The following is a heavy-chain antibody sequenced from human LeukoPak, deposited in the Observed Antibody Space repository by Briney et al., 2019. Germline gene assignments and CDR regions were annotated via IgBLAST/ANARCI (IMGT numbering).Heavy chain of an antibody. CDR2: IIPIFGTA. CDR1: GGTFSSYA. J-gene: IGHJ6*03. CDR3: ARDYCSGGSCYLHYYYMDV. D-gene: IGHD2-15*01. V-gene: IGHV1-69*05. Sequence: GASVKVSXKASGGTFSSYAISWVRQAPGQGLEWMGRIIPIFGTANYAQKFQGKVTITTDESTSTAYMELSSLRSEDTAVYYCARDYCSGGSCYLHYYYMDVWGKGTTVTVSS.